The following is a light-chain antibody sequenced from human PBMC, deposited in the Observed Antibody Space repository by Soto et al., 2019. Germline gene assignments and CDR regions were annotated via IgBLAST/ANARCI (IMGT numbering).Light chain of an antibody. Sequence: QMTQSPFSLSATIRDRGTITCLACQSIVTCFNSYLQNPEKAPKLLIYAASNFQCGVLSRFSVSGSGTYFTLTISSLHSEDFATYYCQHLNIYPITFAQGTLLETK. CDR3: QHLNIYPIT. CDR2: AAS. J-gene: IGKJ5*01. V-gene: IGKV1-39*01. CDR1: QSIVTC.